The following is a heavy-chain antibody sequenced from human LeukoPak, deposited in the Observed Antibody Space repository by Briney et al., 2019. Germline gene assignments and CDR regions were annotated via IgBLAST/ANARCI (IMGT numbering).Heavy chain of an antibody. CDR1: GFTFSSYA. J-gene: IGHJ4*02. CDR2: ISGSGGST. Sequence: GGSLRLSCAASGFTFSSYAMSWVRQAPGKGLEWVSAISGSGGSTYYADSVKGRFTISRDNSKNTLYLQMNSLRAEDTAVYYCAKVLAYYDFWSGYQYFDYWGQGTLVTVPS. D-gene: IGHD3-3*01. V-gene: IGHV3-23*01. CDR3: AKVLAYYDFWSGYQYFDY.